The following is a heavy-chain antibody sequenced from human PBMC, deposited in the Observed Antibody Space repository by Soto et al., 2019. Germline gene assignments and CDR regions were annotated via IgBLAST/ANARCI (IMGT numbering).Heavy chain of an antibody. CDR3: ARADSGYAHGYYYYGMDV. J-gene: IGHJ6*02. V-gene: IGHV3-48*01. CDR2: ISSSSSTI. CDR1: GFTFSSYA. D-gene: IGHD5-12*01. Sequence: GGSLRLSCAASGFTFSSYAMNWVRQAPGKGLEWVSYISSSSSTIYYADSVKGRFTISRDNAKNSLYLQMNSLRAEDTAVYYCARADSGYAHGYYYYGMDVWGQGTTVTVSS.